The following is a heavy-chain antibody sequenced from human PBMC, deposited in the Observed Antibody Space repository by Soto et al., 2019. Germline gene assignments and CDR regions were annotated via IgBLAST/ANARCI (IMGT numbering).Heavy chain of an antibody. CDR1: GFSLSNAGMG. CDR3: ARYLPYSSNFFDC. CDR2: IFSNDEK. J-gene: IGHJ4*02. Sequence: QVTLKESGPVLVKPTETLTLTCTASGFSLSNAGMGVRWIRQPPGKALEWLAHIFSNDEKSYSTSLKRRLTISKYTSKSQVVLTMTNMDPVDTATFYCARYLPYSSNFFDCWGQGTLVTVSS. D-gene: IGHD6-13*01. V-gene: IGHV2-26*01.